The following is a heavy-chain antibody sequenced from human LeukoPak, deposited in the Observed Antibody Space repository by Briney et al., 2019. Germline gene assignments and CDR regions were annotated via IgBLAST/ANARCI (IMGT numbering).Heavy chain of an antibody. V-gene: IGHV1-2*02. CDR1: GYTFTDYY. D-gene: IGHD5-12*01. Sequence: ASVTVSFKASGYTFTDYYMHWVRQAPGQGLEWMGWINPNSGGTNYAQKFQGRVTMTRDTSISTAYMELSRLRSDDTAVYYCARGLLATARSKDYWGQGTLVTVSS. CDR2: INPNSGGT. J-gene: IGHJ4*02. CDR3: ARGLLATARSKDY.